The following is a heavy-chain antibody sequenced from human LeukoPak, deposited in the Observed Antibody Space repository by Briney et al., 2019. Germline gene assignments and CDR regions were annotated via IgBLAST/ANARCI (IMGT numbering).Heavy chain of an antibody. J-gene: IGHJ4*02. Sequence: GASVKVSCKASGYTFTGYYMHWVRQAPGQGLEWMGWINPNSGATNYAQKFQGRVTMTRDTSISTAYMELSRLRSDDTAVYYCARDLGGGSSNDYWGQGTLVTVSS. V-gene: IGHV1-2*02. D-gene: IGHD1-26*01. CDR2: INPNSGAT. CDR1: GYTFTGYY. CDR3: ARDLGGGSSNDY.